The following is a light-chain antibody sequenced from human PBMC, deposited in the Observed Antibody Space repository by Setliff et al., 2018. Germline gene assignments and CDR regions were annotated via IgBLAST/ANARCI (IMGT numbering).Light chain of an antibody. Sequence: QSALTQPASVSGSPGQSIAISCTGTSSDVGGYNHVSWYQQHPGKAPNLMIYEVSNRPSGVSNRFSDSKSGNTASLTISGLQAEDEADYYCSSYTNTRTAYVFGTGTKVTVL. CDR1: SSDVGGYNH. CDR2: EVS. J-gene: IGLJ1*01. CDR3: SSYTNTRTAYV. V-gene: IGLV2-14*01.